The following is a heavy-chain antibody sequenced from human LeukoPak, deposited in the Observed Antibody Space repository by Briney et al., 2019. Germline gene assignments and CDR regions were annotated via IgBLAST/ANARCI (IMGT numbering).Heavy chain of an antibody. CDR3: AKVWFGESHNDY. V-gene: IGHV3-23*01. CDR1: GFTFSSYG. CDR2: ISGSGGST. D-gene: IGHD3-10*01. J-gene: IGHJ4*02. Sequence: GGSLRLSCAASGFTFSSYGMSWVRQAPGKGLEWVSAISGSGGSTYYADSVKGRFTISRDNSKNTLYLQMNSLRAEDTAVYYCAKVWFGESHNDYWGQGTLVTVSS.